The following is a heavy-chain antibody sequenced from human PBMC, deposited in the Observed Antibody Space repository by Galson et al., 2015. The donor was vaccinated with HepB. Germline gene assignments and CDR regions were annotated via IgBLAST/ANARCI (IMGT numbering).Heavy chain of an antibody. D-gene: IGHD1-1*01. Sequence: SLRLSCAASGFTFSSYSMSWVRQAPGKGLEWVSSISTSSSYIYYADSVKGRFTISRDNAESSLYLQMNSLRAEDTAVYYCASNWNCDYWGQGTLVTVSS. V-gene: IGHV3-21*01. CDR3: ASNWNCDY. J-gene: IGHJ4*02. CDR2: ISTSSSYI. CDR1: GFTFSSYS.